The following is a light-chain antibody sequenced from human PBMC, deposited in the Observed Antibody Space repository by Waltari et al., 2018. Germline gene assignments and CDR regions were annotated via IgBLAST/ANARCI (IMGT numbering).Light chain of an antibody. CDR2: KIS. CDR1: QSLVHRDGNTY. V-gene: IGKV2-24*01. Sequence: DIVMTQTPLSSPVTLGQPASISCRSSQSLVHRDGNTYLRWYQQRPGQPPSLLIYKISNRLSGVPDRFSGSGAGTEFSLKISRVEAEDVGVYFCLQATQFPLTFGGGTKLEIK. J-gene: IGKJ4*01. CDR3: LQATQFPLT.